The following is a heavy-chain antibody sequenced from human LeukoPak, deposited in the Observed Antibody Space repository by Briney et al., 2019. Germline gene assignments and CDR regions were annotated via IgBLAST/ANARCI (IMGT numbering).Heavy chain of an antibody. CDR1: GFTFIAYN. V-gene: IGHV3-21*01. CDR2: ITTSSSYM. D-gene: IGHD6-19*01. CDR3: ARDPYSGGYGAYYYYYMDV. Sequence: GGSLRLSCAASGFTFIAYNMNGVRRTPGKGLEWVSSITTSSSYMFYADSVRGRFTISRDNAENSLYLQMNSLGDEDTAVYYCARDPYSGGYGAYYYYYMDVWGKGTTVTISS. J-gene: IGHJ6*03.